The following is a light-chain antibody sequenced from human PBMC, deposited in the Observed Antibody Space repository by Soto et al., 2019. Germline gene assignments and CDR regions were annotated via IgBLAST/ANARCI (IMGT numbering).Light chain of an antibody. Sequence: EIVWAPYTATLSLSPGAGAIISCMASQRDSSYLAWYQQKPGQAPRLLIYDVSSRATGIPDRFSGSGSGTDITHTSSILEPEDLVVYCLQQCGSPPWTFGEGTKVDIK. CDR1: QRDSSY. J-gene: IGKJ1*01. CDR3: QQCGSPPWT. CDR2: DVS. V-gene: IGKV3-20*01.